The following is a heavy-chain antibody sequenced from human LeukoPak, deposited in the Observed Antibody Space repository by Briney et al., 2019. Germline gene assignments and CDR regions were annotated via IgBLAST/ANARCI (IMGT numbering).Heavy chain of an antibody. Sequence: SVKVSCKAPGGTFSSYAISWVRRAPGQGLGWMGGIIPIFGTANYAQNFQGRVTITTDESTSTAYMELSSLRSEDTAVYYCARGRGSSWYTTPDYWGQGTLVTVSS. J-gene: IGHJ4*02. CDR2: IIPIFGTA. CDR1: GGTFSSYA. D-gene: IGHD6-13*01. CDR3: ARGRGSSWYTTPDY. V-gene: IGHV1-69*05.